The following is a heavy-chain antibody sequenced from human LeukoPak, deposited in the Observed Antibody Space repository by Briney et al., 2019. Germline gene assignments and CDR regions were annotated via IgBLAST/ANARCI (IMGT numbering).Heavy chain of an antibody. CDR1: GGTFISYA. J-gene: IGHJ6*02. CDR3: ARSYDSSGLYYGMDV. V-gene: IGHV1-69*13. D-gene: IGHD3-22*01. Sequence: ASVKVSCKASGGTFISYAISWVRQAPGQGLEWMGGIIPIFGTANYAQKFQGRVTITADESTSTAYMELSSLRSENTAVYYCARSYDSSGLYYGMDVWGQGTTVTVSS. CDR2: IIPIFGTA.